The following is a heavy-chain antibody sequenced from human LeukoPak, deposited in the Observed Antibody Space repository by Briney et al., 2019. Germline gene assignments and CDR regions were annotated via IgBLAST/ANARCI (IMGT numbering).Heavy chain of an antibody. CDR3: ARALRVDY. CDR1: GFTFSSYG. J-gene: IGHJ4*02. Sequence: PGRSLRLSCAASGFTFSSYGMHWVRQAPGKGLEWVAVIWYDGSNKCYADSVKGRFTISRDNSKNTLYLQMNSLRAEDTAVYYCARALRVDYWGQGTLVTVSS. D-gene: IGHD4-17*01. CDR2: IWYDGSNK. V-gene: IGHV3-33*01.